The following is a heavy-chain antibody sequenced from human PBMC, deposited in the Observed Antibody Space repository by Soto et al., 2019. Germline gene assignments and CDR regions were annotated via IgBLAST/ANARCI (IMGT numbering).Heavy chain of an antibody. J-gene: IGHJ4*02. Sequence: PSETLSLTCTVSGGSISSGDYYWSWIRQPPGKGLEWIGYIYYSGSTYYNPSLKSRVTISVDTSKNQFSLKLSSVTAADTAVYYCARDHPHSYGVYYFDDWGQGTPVTVDS. CDR1: GGSISSGDYY. V-gene: IGHV4-30-4*01. CDR2: IYYSGST. D-gene: IGHD5-18*01. CDR3: ARDHPHSYGVYYFDD.